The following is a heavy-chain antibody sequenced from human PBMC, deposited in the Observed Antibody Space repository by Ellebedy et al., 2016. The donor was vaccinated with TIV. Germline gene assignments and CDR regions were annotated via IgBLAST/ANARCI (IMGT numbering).Heavy chain of an antibody. Sequence: GESLKISCAASGFTFSSYGMHWVRQAPGKGLEWVAVMWYDGSNKYYADSVKGRFTISRDNSKNSLYLQMNSLRDEDTAVYYCAREMLVGATISYFDYWGQGTLVTVSS. J-gene: IGHJ4*02. V-gene: IGHV3-33*01. D-gene: IGHD1-26*01. CDR3: AREMLVGATISYFDY. CDR1: GFTFSSYG. CDR2: MWYDGSNK.